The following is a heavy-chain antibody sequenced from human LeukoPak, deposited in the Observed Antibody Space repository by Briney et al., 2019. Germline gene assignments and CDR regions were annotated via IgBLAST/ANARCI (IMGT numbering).Heavy chain of an antibody. CDR3: VRDFVLGGTWNFDY. D-gene: IGHD3-16*01. CDR2: LWYDGSKE. J-gene: IGHJ4*02. V-gene: IGHV3-33*08. Sequence: GRSLRLSCAASGFTFSSYGMHWVRQAPGKGLEWVAVLWYDGSKEYYADSVRGRFTISRDNSKNTLHLQMNSLRAEDTAVYYCVRDFVLGGTWNFDYWGQGTLVTVSS. CDR1: GFTFSSYG.